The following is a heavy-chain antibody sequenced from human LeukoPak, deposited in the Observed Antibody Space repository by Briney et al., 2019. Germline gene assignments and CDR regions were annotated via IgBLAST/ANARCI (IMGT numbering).Heavy chain of an antibody. CDR2: INPNSGGT. Sequence: ASVKVSCKASGYTFTGYYMHWVRQAPGQGLEWMGWINPNSGGTNYAQKFQGRVTMTRDTSISTAYMELSRLRSDDTAVYYCARVFFDDAVAGSYNWFDPWGQGTLVTVSS. CDR1: GYTFTGYY. D-gene: IGHD6-19*01. J-gene: IGHJ5*02. V-gene: IGHV1-2*02. CDR3: ARVFFDDAVAGSYNWFDP.